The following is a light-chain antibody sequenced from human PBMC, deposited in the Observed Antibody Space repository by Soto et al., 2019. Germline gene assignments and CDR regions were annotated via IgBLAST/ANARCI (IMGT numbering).Light chain of an antibody. J-gene: IGLJ2*01. CDR2: DVS. CDR1: SSDVGGYNY. V-gene: IGLV2-14*03. Sequence: QSALTQPASVSGSPGQSITIYCTGTSSDVGGYNYVSWYQQHPGKAPKLMIYDVSNRPSGLSNRFSGSKSGNTASLTISGLQAEDEADYYCSSYSSSSTVVFGGGTKVTVL. CDR3: SSYSSSSTVV.